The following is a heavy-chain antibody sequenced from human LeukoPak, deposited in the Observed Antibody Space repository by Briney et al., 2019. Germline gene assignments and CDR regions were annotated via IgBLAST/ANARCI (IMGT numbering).Heavy chain of an antibody. V-gene: IGHV3-66*01. Sequence: GGSLRLSCAASGLIVSSNHMSWVRQALGKGLEWVSMIYRDGNTNYADSVKGRFTISRDNSKNTLSLQMNSLRAEDTAVYYCACSGPYSNGGVMTDYWGQGTLVTVSS. J-gene: IGHJ4*02. CDR2: IYRDGNT. CDR1: GLIVSSNH. CDR3: ACSGPYSNGGVMTDY. D-gene: IGHD6-19*01.